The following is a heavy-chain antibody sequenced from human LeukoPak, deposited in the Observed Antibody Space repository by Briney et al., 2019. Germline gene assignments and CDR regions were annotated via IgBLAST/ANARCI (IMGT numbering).Heavy chain of an antibody. V-gene: IGHV3-23*01. D-gene: IGHD3-22*01. CDR2: ASRSGGST. Sequence: SGGSLRLSCAASGFTFSSYAMSWVRQAPGKGLEWVSAASRSGGSTYYADSVKGRFTISRDNSKNTLYLQMNSLRAEDTAVYYCARSYDSSGYYYPYFDYWGQGTLVTVSS. CDR3: ARSYDSSGYYYPYFDY. CDR1: GFTFSSYA. J-gene: IGHJ4*02.